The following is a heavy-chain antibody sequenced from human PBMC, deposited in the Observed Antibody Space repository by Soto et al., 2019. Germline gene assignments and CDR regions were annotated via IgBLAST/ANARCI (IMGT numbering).Heavy chain of an antibody. J-gene: IGHJ4*02. Sequence: GGSLRLSCAVSGFTFDDNAMHWVRQAPEKGLEWVSGINWKSDIGYADSVKGRFTISRDNAENSLYLQMNSLRAEDTALYYCAISQDRGGRTTFIDWGQGTKVTVYS. CDR3: AISQDRGGRTTFID. D-gene: IGHD3-16*01. V-gene: IGHV3-9*01. CDR1: GFTFDDNA. CDR2: INWKSDI.